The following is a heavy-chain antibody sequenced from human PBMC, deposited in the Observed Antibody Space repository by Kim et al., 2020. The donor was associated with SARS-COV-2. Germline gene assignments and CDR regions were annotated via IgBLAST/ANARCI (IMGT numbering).Heavy chain of an antibody. J-gene: IGHJ4*02. CDR1: GYTFTSYA. CDR3: ARDASRGYCSGGSCEVHY. CDR2: INTNTGNP. V-gene: IGHV7-4-1*02. Sequence: ASVKVSCKASGYTFTSYAMNWVRQAPGQGLEWMGWINTNTGNPTYAQSFPGRFVFSLDTSVSTAYLQLSSLKAEDTAVYYCARDASRGYCSGGSCEVHYWGQETLLTVSS. D-gene: IGHD2-15*01.